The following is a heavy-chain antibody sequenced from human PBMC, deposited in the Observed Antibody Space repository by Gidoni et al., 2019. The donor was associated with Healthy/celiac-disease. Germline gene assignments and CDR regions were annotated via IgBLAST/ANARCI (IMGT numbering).Heavy chain of an antibody. V-gene: IGHV3-23*01. CDR3: AKSATDPAVAVRGDAFDI. CDR1: GFTCSSYS. Sequence: EVQLLESGGGFVQPGGSLRLSCAASGFTCSSYSMSWVRQAPGKGLEWVSAISGSGGSTYYADSVKGRFTISRDNSKNTLYLQMNSLRAEDTAVYYCAKSATDPAVAVRGDAFDIWGQGTMVTVSS. CDR2: ISGSGGST. D-gene: IGHD6-19*01. J-gene: IGHJ3*02.